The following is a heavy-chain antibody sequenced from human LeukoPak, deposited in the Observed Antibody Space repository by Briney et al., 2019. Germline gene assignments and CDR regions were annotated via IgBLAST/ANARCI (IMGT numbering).Heavy chain of an antibody. CDR2: ISSSSSTI. CDR3: AELGITMIGGV. J-gene: IGHJ6*04. Sequence: GGFLRLSCAASGFTFSSYNMNWVRQAPGKGLEWVSYISSSSSTIYYADSVKGRFTISRDNAKNSLYLQMNSLRAEDTAVYYCAELGITMIGGVWGKGTTVTISS. D-gene: IGHD3-10*02. V-gene: IGHV3-48*04. CDR1: GFTFSSYN.